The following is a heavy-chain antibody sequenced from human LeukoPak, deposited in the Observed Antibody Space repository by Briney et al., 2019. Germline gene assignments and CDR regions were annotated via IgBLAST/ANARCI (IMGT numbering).Heavy chain of an antibody. CDR2: IIPILGIA. Sequence: ASVKVSCKASGGTFSSYAISWVRQAHGQGLEWMGRIIPILGIANYAQKFQGRVTITADKSTSTAYMELSSLRSEDTAVYYCASHMVRGVIPTGWFDPWGQGTLVTVSS. CDR3: ASHMVRGVIPTGWFDP. V-gene: IGHV1-69*04. J-gene: IGHJ5*02. D-gene: IGHD3-10*01. CDR1: GGTFSSYA.